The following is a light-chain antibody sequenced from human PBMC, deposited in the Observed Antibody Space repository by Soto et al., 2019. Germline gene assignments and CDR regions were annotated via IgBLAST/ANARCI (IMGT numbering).Light chain of an antibody. V-gene: IGKV3-20*01. CDR3: QQYGSSPGT. CDR1: QSVSSSY. Sequence: ESVLTQVPAALSLSPGERATLSCRASQSVSSSYLAWYQQKPGQAPRLLIYGASSRATGIPDRFSGSGSGTDFTLTISRLEPEDFAVYYCQQYGSSPGTFGQGTKV. J-gene: IGKJ1*01. CDR2: GAS.